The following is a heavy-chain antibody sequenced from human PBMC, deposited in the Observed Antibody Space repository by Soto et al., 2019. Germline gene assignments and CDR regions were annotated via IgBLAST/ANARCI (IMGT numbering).Heavy chain of an antibody. D-gene: IGHD3-22*01. V-gene: IGHV4-30-2*01. Sequence: PSETLSLTCAVSGGSISSGGYSWSWIRQPPGKGLEWIGYIYHSGSTYYNPSLKSRVTISVDRSKNQFSLKLSSVTAADTAVYYCARSGSSGYYLDYWGQGTLVTVSS. CDR3: ARSGSSGYYLDY. CDR1: GGSISSGGYS. J-gene: IGHJ4*02. CDR2: IYHSGST.